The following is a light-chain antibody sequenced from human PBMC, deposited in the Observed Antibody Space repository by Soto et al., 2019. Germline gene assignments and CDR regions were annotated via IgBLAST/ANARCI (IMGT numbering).Light chain of an antibody. V-gene: IGKV3-15*01. Sequence: EIVLTQSPATLSVSPWERATLSCRASQTVSSNLASYQQKPGQAPRLPLYGASTRATGIPARFSGSGSGTEFTLTLSSLQSEDFAVYYCQQYNNWPPLTFGGGTKVDIK. CDR2: GAS. CDR3: QQYNNWPPLT. CDR1: QTVSSN. J-gene: IGKJ4*01.